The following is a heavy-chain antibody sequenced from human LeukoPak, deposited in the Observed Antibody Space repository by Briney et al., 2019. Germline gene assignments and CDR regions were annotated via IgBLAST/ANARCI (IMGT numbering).Heavy chain of an antibody. V-gene: IGHV3-7*03. CDR1: GFTFSSYW. J-gene: IGHJ5*02. CDR2: IKQDGSEK. D-gene: IGHD6-13*01. CDR3: AKRLTGWQQLVAGGWFDP. Sequence: GGSLRLSCAASGFTFSSYWMSWVRQAPGKGLEWVANIKQDGSEKYYVDSVKGRFTISRDNAKNSLYLQMNSLRAEDTAVYYCAKRLTGWQQLVAGGWFDPWGQGTLVTVSS.